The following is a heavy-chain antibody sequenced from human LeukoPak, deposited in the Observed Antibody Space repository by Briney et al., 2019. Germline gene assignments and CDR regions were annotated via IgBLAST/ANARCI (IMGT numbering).Heavy chain of an antibody. CDR2: IYPGDSDT. D-gene: IGHD2-2*02. J-gene: IGHJ4*02. V-gene: IGHV5-51*01. Sequence: PGESLKISCKGSGYSFTSYWIGWVRQMPGKGLEWMGIIYPGDSDTRYSPSFQGQVTISADKSISTAYLQWSSLKASDTAMYYCARRGYCSSTSCYTGLTPIDYWGQGTLVTVSS. CDR3: ARRGYCSSTSCYTGLTPIDY. CDR1: GYSFTSYW.